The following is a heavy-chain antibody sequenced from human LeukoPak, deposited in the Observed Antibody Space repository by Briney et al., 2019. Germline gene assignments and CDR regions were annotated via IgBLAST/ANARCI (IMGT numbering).Heavy chain of an antibody. J-gene: IGHJ4*02. CDR3: ARHYGGVTMVRGVMRRGRGAFDC. D-gene: IGHD3-10*01. Sequence: SETLSLTCTVSGGSISSSSYYWGWIRQPPGKGLEWIGSIYYSGSTYYNPSLKSRVTISVDTSKNQFSLKLSSVTAADTAVYYCARHYGGVTMVRGVMRRGRGAFDCWGQGTLVTVSS. CDR1: GGSISSSSYY. V-gene: IGHV4-39*01. CDR2: IYYSGST.